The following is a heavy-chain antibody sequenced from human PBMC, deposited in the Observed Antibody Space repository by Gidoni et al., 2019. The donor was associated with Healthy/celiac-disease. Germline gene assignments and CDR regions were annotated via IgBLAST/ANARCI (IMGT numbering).Heavy chain of an antibody. V-gene: IGHV5-51*01. CDR2: IYPGDSDT. CDR1: GYSFTSYC. D-gene: IGHD3-10*01. J-gene: IGHJ6*02. CDR3: ARHLGPRITPFVDYGMDV. Sequence: EVQLVQSGAEVKKPGESLKISCKGSGYSFTSYCIGWVRQMPGKGLEWMGIIYPGDSDTRYSPSFQGQVTISADKSISTAYLQWSSLKASDTAMYYCARHLGPRITPFVDYGMDVWGQGTTVTVSS.